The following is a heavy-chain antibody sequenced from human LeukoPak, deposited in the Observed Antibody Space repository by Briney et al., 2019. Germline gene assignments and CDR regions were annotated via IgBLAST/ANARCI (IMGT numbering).Heavy chain of an antibody. D-gene: IGHD3-22*01. CDR3: ARDLNYYDSSGYYFD. J-gene: IGHJ4*02. Sequence: PSETLSLTCTVSGGSISSGSYYWSWIRQPAGKGLEWIGRIYTSGSTNYNPSLKSRVTISVDTSKNQFSLKLSSVTAADTAVYYCARDLNYYDSSGYYFDWGQGTLVTVSS. CDR1: GGSISSGSYY. CDR2: IYTSGST. V-gene: IGHV4-61*02.